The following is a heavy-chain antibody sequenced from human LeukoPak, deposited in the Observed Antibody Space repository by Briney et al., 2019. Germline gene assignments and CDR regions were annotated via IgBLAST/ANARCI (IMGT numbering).Heavy chain of an antibody. CDR1: GYTFTGYY. V-gene: IGHV1-2*02. J-gene: IGHJ5*02. D-gene: IGHD6-13*01. CDR3: ARGSSSANWFDP. CDR2: INPNSGGT. Sequence: ASVKVSCKASGYTFTGYYMHWVQQAPGQGLEWMGWINPNSGGTNYAQKFQGRVTMTRDTSISTAYMELSRLRSDDTAVYYCARGSSSANWFDPWGQGTLVTVSS.